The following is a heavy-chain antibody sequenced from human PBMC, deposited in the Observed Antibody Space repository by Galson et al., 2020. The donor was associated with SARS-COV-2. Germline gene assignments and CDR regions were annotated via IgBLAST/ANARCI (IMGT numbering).Heavy chain of an antibody. Sequence: ASVKVSCKASRYTLSSYAMHLVRQDAAQRREGMGWLNTDIVNTQYSPNFHPRVTVTRDTSASTVYMELTSLTSEDTAVYYCVRDWGGVTTEFFFDYWGQGTLVTVSS. CDR1: RYTLSSYA. CDR3: VRDWGGVTTEFFFDY. D-gene: IGHD2-21*01. V-gene: IGHV1-3*04. CDR2: LNTDIVNT. J-gene: IGHJ4*02.